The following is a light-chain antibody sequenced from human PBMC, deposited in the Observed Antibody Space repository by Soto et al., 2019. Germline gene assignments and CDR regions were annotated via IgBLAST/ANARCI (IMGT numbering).Light chain of an antibody. CDR2: EDD. Sequence: QSVLTQPPSVCAAPGQKVTISCSGSSSNIRNNYVSWYQEVPGTAPKLLIYEDDKRPSGIPDRFSGSKSATSATLGVTGLQTGDEADYYCGSWDRSLRVMVFGGGTKVTVL. V-gene: IGLV1-51*02. J-gene: IGLJ3*02. CDR1: SSNIRNNY. CDR3: GSWDRSLRVMV.